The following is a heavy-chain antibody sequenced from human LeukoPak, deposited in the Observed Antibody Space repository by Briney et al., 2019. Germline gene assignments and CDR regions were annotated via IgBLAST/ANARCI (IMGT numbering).Heavy chain of an antibody. CDR3: AKVRVRYFDWLSYFDY. CDR1: GFTFSSYA. J-gene: IGHJ4*02. V-gene: IGHV3-23*01. CDR2: ISGSGGGT. D-gene: IGHD3-9*01. Sequence: GGSLRLSCAASGFTFSSYAMSWVRQAPGKGLEWVSAISGSGGGTYYADSVKGRFTISRDNSKNTLYLQMNSLRAEDTAVYYCAKVRVRYFDWLSYFDYWGQGTLVTVSS.